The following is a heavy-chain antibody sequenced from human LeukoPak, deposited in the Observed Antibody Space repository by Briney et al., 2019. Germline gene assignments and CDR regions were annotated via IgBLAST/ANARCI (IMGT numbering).Heavy chain of an antibody. J-gene: IGHJ6*03. D-gene: IGHD3-22*01. CDR1: GYSFTSYW. V-gene: IGHV5-51*01. CDR3: ARRSSGYYASYYYMDV. CDR2: IYPGDSDT. Sequence: GESLKISCKGSGYSFTSYWIGWVRQMPGKSLEWMGIIYPGDSDTRYSPSFQGQVTISADKSISTAYLQWSSLKASDTAMYYCARRSSGYYASYYYMDVWGKGTTVTVSS.